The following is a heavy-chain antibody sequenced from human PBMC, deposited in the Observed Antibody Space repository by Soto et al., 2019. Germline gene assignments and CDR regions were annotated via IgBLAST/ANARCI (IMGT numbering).Heavy chain of an antibody. CDR2: IWYDGSNK. J-gene: IGHJ6*02. CDR1: GFTFSSYG. D-gene: IGHD3-10*01. Sequence: GGSLRLSCAASGFTFSSYGMHWVRQAPGKGLEWVAVIWYDGSNKYYADSVKGRFTISRDNSKNTLYLQMNSLRAEDTAVYYCARDLIKLSVFISVRGVSHYYGMDVWGQGTTVTVSS. CDR3: ARDLIKLSVFISVRGVSHYYGMDV. V-gene: IGHV3-33*01.